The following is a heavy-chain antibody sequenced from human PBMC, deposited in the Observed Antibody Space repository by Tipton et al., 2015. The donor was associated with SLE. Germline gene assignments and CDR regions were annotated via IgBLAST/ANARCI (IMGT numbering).Heavy chain of an antibody. D-gene: IGHD3-22*01. V-gene: IGHV4-31*03. J-gene: IGHJ4*02. CDR3: ANYFYDATGYQSVDD. CDR1: GDSISSGVYY. CDR2: IHHSGST. Sequence: TLSLTCTVSGDSISSGVYYWSWIRQRPGKGLEWFGYIHHSGSTYYSPSLKSRVTISVDTSKNQFSLHLTSVTSADTAVYYCANYFYDATGYQSVDDWGQGALVTVSS.